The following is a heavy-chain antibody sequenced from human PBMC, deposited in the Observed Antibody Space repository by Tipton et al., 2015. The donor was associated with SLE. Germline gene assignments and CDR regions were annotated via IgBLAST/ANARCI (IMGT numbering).Heavy chain of an antibody. CDR1: GFTFSSYT. Sequence: QLVQSGGVVVQPGGSLRLSCAASGFTFSSYTMTWIRQAPGKGLEWVAVIWYDGSNKYYADSVKGRFTISRDNSKNTLYLQMNSLRAEDTAVYYCARDQRLPEYFQHWGQGTLVTVSS. J-gene: IGHJ1*01. CDR3: ARDQRLPEYFQH. D-gene: IGHD2-21*02. V-gene: IGHV3-33*08. CDR2: IWYDGSNK.